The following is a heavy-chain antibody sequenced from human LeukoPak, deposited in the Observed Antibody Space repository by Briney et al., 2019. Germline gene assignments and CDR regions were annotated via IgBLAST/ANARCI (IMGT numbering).Heavy chain of an antibody. CDR3: SGAHYSSGWQYFDY. CDR2: ISSSGCST. Sequence: GGSLRLFCAASGFSFSRFSMNWARRAPGKGLEWVSSISSSGCSTYYADSVKGRFNISRDNAKNTLYLQMNSLRAEDTAVYYCSGAHYSSGWQYFDYWGQGTLVTVSS. V-gene: IGHV3-21*01. D-gene: IGHD4-11*01. CDR1: GFSFSRFS. J-gene: IGHJ4*02.